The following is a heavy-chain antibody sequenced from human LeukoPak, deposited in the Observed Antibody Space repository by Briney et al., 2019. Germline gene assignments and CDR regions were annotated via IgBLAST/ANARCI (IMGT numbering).Heavy chain of an antibody. J-gene: IGHJ3*02. D-gene: IGHD3-10*01. Sequence: SETLSLTCAVYGGSFSGYYWSWIRQPPGKGLEWIGSIYYSGSTYYNPSLKSRVTISVDTSKNQFSLKLSSVTAADTAVYYCAREGLLWFGELSYAFDIWGQGTMVTVSS. CDR3: AREGLLWFGELSYAFDI. CDR2: IYYSGST. V-gene: IGHV4-34*01. CDR1: GGSFSGYY.